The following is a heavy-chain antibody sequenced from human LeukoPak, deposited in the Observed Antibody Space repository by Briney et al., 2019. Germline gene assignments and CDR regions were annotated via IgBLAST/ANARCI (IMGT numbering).Heavy chain of an antibody. CDR3: ARRATTERGHSYGLDY. Sequence: GGSLRLSCAASGFTFSSYSMNWVRQAPGKGLEWVSSISFSGGYIYYADSLKGRITISRDNAKKSLYLQMNSLRAEDKAVYYCARRATTERGHSYGLDYWGQGTLVTVSS. J-gene: IGHJ4*02. V-gene: IGHV3-21*01. CDR2: ISFSGGYI. D-gene: IGHD5-18*01. CDR1: GFTFSSYS.